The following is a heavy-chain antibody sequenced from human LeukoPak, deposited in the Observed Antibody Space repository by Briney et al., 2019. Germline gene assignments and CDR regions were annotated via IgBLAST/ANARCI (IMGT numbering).Heavy chain of an antibody. J-gene: IGHJ6*03. CDR1: GGSISRYY. Sequence: SETLSLTCTVSGGSISRYYWSWIRQPPGKGLEWIGSIYYSEGTYYNPSLKSRVTISVDTSKDQFSLKLSSVTAADTAVYYCARAGPRVSFGYYYYYMDVWGKGTTVTISS. CDR2: IYYSEGT. D-gene: IGHD3/OR15-3a*01. V-gene: IGHV4-59*01. CDR3: ARAGPRVSFGYYYYYMDV.